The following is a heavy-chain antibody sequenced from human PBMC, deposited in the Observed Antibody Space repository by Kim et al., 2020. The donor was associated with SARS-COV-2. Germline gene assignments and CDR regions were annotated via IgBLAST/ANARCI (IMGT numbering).Heavy chain of an antibody. J-gene: IGHJ4*02. CDR2: IKSKTDGGTS. CDR1: GFTFSNAW. D-gene: IGHD1-1*01. CDR3: IAITRGY. V-gene: IGHV3-15*01. Sequence: GGSLRLSCAASGFTFSNAWMNWVRQAPGKGLEWVGLIKSKTDGGTSDYAAPVKCRFTISRDDSKSTLYLQMNSLKTEDTAVYYCIAITRGYWGQGTLVTVSS.